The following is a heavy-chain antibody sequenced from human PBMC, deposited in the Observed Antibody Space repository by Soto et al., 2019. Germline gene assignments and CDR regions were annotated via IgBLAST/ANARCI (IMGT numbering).Heavy chain of an antibody. V-gene: IGHV3-48*01. D-gene: IGHD2-15*01. CDR2: ISSSSSTI. Sequence: EVQLVESGGGLVQRGGSLRLSCAASGLTFSSYSMNWVRQAPGKGLEWVSYISSSSSTIYYADSVKGRFTISRDNAKNSLYMQMNSLRAEDTAVYYCAFGEDSRYYYYGMDVWGQGTTVTFSS. CDR1: GLTFSSYS. CDR3: AFGEDSRYYYYGMDV. J-gene: IGHJ6*02.